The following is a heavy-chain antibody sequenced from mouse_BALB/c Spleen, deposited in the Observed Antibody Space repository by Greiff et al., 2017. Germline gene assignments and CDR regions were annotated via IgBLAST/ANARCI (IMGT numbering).Heavy chain of an antibody. CDR1: GYTFTSYY. J-gene: IGHJ4*01. CDR3: TRATVVADAMDY. Sequence: VQLQQSGAELAKPGASVKLSCKASGYTFTSYYMYWVKQRPGQGLEWIGEINPSNGGTNFNEKFKSKATLTVDKSSSTAYMQLSSLTSEDSAVYYCTRATVVADAMDYWGQGTSVTVSS. D-gene: IGHD1-1*01. V-gene: IGHV1S81*02. CDR2: INPSNGGT.